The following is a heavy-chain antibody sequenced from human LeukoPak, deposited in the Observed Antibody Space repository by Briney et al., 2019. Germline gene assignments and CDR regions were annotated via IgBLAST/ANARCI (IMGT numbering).Heavy chain of an antibody. V-gene: IGHV3-15*01. D-gene: IGHD5-18*01. CDR2: IRSKTDGGTT. Sequence: GGSLRLSCAAPGFIFTNAWMAWVRQAPGKGLEWVGRIRSKTDGGTTDYAAPVKGRFTISRDDSKQTLYLQMSSLKSGDTAVYYCTTDLGYSYDDFWGQGTLVTVSS. CDR3: TTDLGYSYDDF. J-gene: IGHJ4*02. CDR1: GFIFTNAW.